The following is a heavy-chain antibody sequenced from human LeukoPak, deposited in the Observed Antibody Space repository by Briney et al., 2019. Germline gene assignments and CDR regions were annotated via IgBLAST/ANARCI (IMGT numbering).Heavy chain of an antibody. CDR2: IYYSGIT. V-gene: IGHV4-39*01. CDR3: ARRMDTGPHGAFDI. D-gene: IGHD5-18*01. Sequence: SETLSLTCTVSGGSISSYYWSWIRQPPGKGLEWIGSIYYSGITYYNPSLKSRVTISVDTSKNQFSLKLSSVTAADTAVYYCARRMDTGPHGAFDIWGQGTMVTVSS. CDR1: GGSISSYY. J-gene: IGHJ3*02.